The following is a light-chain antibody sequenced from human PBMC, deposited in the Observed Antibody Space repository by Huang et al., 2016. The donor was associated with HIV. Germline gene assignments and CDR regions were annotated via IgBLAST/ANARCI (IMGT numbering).Light chain of an antibody. Sequence: EIVLPQSPDTLSLSPGERATLSCRASQSVSNYLAWYQQKHGQAPRLLIYDASNRATGIPDRFSGSGSGTDFTLTISSLEPEDFAVYYCQHRSDWPPITFGPGTKVDIK. CDR1: QSVSNY. CDR3: QHRSDWPPIT. V-gene: IGKV3-11*01. CDR2: DAS. J-gene: IGKJ3*01.